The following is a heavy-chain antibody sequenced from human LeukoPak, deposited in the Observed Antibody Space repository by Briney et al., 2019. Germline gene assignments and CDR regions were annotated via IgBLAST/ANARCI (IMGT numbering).Heavy chain of an antibody. J-gene: IGHJ6*02. CDR3: AKDLNDFWSGYYLSYYYYYGMDV. CDR1: GFTFSNYG. CDR2: ISGSGGST. Sequence: GGSLRLSCAASGFTFSNYGMSWVRQAPGKGLEWVSAISGSGGSTYYADSVKGRFTISRDNSKNTLYLQMNSLRAEDTAVYYCAKDLNDFWSGYYLSYYYYYGMDVWGQGTTVTVSS. D-gene: IGHD3-3*01. V-gene: IGHV3-23*01.